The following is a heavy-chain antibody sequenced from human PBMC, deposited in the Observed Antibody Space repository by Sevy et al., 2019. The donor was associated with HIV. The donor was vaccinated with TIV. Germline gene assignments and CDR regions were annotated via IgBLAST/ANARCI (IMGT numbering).Heavy chain of an antibody. J-gene: IGHJ4*02. CDR1: GFTFSSYW. V-gene: IGHV3-74*01. CDR3: ARGYCSSTSCYGSKYYFDY. Sequence: GGSLRLSCAASGFTFSSYWMHWVRQAPGKGLVWVSRINSDGSSTSYADPVKGRFTISRDNAKNTLYLQMNSLRAEDTAVYYCARGYCSSTSCYGSKYYFDYWGQGTLVTVSS. D-gene: IGHD2-2*01. CDR2: INSDGSST.